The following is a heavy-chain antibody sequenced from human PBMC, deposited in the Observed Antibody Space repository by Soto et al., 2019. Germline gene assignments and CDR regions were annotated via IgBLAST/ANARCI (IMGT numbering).Heavy chain of an antibody. CDR3: AKVPWRPYYFDY. J-gene: IGHJ4*02. Sequence: EVQLLDSGGGLVQPGGSLRLSCAASGFTFSNYAMNWVRQAPGKGLEWVSIISGNGGRTDYADSVKGRFTISRDNSKNTLYLQMNSLRAEDTAIYYCAKVPWRPYYFDYWGQGSLVTVSS. CDR2: ISGNGGRT. CDR1: GFTFSNYA. V-gene: IGHV3-23*01.